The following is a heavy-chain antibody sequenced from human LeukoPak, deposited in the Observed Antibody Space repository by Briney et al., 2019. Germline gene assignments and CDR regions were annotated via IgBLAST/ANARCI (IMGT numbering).Heavy chain of an antibody. CDR3: ARGGPNPSGWHLEN. D-gene: IGHD6-19*01. V-gene: IGHV1-3*01. Sequence: ASVKVSCKASGYTFTHYALHWVRQAPGQRLEWMGCINGDNGRTQYSQNFQGRVTITRDTSANTAYIEVSSLRSEDTAVYYCARGGPNPSGWHLENWGQGTLVTVSS. J-gene: IGHJ4*02. CDR1: GYTFTHYA. CDR2: INGDNGRT.